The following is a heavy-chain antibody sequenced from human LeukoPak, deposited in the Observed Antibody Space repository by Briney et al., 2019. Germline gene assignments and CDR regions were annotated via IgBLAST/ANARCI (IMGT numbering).Heavy chain of an antibody. Sequence: GGSLRLSCAASGFTFSRYSMNWVRQAPGKGLEWVANIKVDGTEKYYVDSVKGRFTISRDNAKNSLSLQMSGLRAEDTAVYYCARDWNGSGTAFDHWGQGTLVTVSS. CDR3: ARDWNGSGTAFDH. D-gene: IGHD1-1*01. V-gene: IGHV3-7*05. CDR2: IKVDGTEK. J-gene: IGHJ4*02. CDR1: GFTFSRYS.